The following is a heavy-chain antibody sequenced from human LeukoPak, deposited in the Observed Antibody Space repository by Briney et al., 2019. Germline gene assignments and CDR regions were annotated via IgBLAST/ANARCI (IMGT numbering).Heavy chain of an antibody. CDR3: ARGHGDYGDYGYYYYYYMDV. CDR2: MNHSGST. V-gene: IGHV4-34*01. CDR1: GGSFSGYY. D-gene: IGHD4-17*01. J-gene: IGHJ6*03. Sequence: SETLSLPCAVYGGSFSGYYWSWLRQPPGKGLEWIGEMNHSGSTNYNPSLKSRVTISVDTSKNQFSLKLSSVTAADTAVYYCARGHGDYGDYGYYYYYYMDVWGKGTTVTVSS.